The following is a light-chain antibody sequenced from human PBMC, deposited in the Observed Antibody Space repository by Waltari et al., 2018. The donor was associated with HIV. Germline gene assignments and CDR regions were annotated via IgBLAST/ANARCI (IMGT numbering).Light chain of an antibody. Sequence: QSALTQPRSVSGSPGQSVTISCTGSTSTIGNNKYVSWYQHNPGKVPKLIIYDGTKRPSGVPDRISGSKSGNTSSLTISGLHAEDEADYYCCSFAGPYSWVFGEGTKLTVL. CDR3: CSFAGPYSWV. J-gene: IGLJ3*02. CDR1: TSTIGNNKY. V-gene: IGLV2-11*01. CDR2: DGT.